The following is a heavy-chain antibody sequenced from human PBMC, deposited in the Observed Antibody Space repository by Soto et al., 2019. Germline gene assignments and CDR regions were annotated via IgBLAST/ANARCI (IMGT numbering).Heavy chain of an antibody. V-gene: IGHV1-18*04. Sequence: QAQLEQSGPEVKRPGASLMLSCKASAYTFTSYHISWVRQAPAQGLEWIGWNNAFDDDTNYSQKFQDRGTMTVHRSTYTAYLDLRSLGSDVTALYYYARNLYGRPFDIWGQGTMVTVSS. D-gene: IGHD2-8*01. J-gene: IGHJ3*02. CDR2: NNAFDDDT. CDR3: ARNLYGRPFDI. CDR1: AYTFTSYH.